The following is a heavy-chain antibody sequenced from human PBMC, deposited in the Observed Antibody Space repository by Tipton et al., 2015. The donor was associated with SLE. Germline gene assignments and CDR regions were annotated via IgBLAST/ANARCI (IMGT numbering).Heavy chain of an antibody. V-gene: IGHV4-4*07. Sequence: QLVQSGAEVKPSETLSLTCTVSGGSISSYYWSWIRQPAGKGLEWIGRIYTSGSTNYNPSLKSRVTISVDTSKNQFSLKLSSVTAADTAVYYCARDSAGRGYSGFLGIWGQGTMVTVSS. CDR3: ARDSAGRGYSGFLGI. CDR2: IYTSGST. D-gene: IGHD5-12*01. J-gene: IGHJ3*02. CDR1: GGSISSYY.